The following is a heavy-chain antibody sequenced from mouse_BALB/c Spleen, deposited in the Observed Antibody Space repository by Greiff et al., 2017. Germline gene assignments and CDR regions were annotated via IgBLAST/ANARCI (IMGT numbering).Heavy chain of an antibody. CDR2: IWSGGST. Sequence: VQGVESGPGLVQPSQSLSITCTVSGFSLTSYGVHWVRQSPGKGLEWLGVIWSGGSTDYNAAFISRLSISKDNSKSQVFFKMNSLQANDTAIYYCARNSETMYFDVWGAGTTVTVSS. J-gene: IGHJ1*01. V-gene: IGHV2-2*02. CDR3: ARNSETMYFDV. D-gene: IGHD1-1*02. CDR1: GFSLTSYG.